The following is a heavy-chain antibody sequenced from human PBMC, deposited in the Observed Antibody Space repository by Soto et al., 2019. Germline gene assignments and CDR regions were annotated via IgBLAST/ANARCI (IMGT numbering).Heavy chain of an antibody. J-gene: IGHJ4*02. CDR2: FDPEDGET. Sequence: ASVKVSCKVSGYTLTELSMHWVRQAPGKGLEWMGGFDPEDGETIYAQKFQGRVTMTEDTSTDTAYMELSSLRSEDTAVYYCAKPLGYSGYDYYFDYWGQGTLVTVSS. V-gene: IGHV1-24*01. CDR1: GYTLTELS. CDR3: AKPLGYSGYDYYFDY. D-gene: IGHD5-12*01.